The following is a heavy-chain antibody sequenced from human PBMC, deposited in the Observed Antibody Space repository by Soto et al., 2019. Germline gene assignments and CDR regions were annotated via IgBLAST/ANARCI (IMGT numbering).Heavy chain of an antibody. CDR1: GFTFSDHY. J-gene: IGHJ4*02. CDR2: TRNRANSYTT. CDR3: ARVVLIGGSYLVFDY. V-gene: IGHV3-72*01. Sequence: PGGSLRLSCAASGFTFSDHYMDWVRQAPGKGLEWVGRTRNRANSYTTEYAASVKARFTISRDDSKNSLYLQMNSLKTEDTAVYYCARVVLIGGSYLVFDYWGQGTLVTVSS. D-gene: IGHD1-26*01.